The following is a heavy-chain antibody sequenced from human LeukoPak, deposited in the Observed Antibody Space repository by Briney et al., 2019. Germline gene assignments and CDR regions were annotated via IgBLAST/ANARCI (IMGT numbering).Heavy chain of an antibody. J-gene: IGHJ4*02. V-gene: IGHV3-30*02. CDR2: IRYDGSNK. CDR1: GSTFSNYG. CDR3: AKVLLYYGDYDPFDY. D-gene: IGHD4-17*01. Sequence: GGSLRLSCAASGSTFSNYGMHWVRQAPGKGLAWVAFIRYDGSNKYYADSVKGRFTISRDTSKNTLYLQMNSLRAEDTAVYYCAKVLLYYGDYDPFDYWGQGTLVTVSS.